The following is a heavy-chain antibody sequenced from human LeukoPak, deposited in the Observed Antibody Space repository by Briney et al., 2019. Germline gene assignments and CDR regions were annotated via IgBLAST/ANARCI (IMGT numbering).Heavy chain of an antibody. Sequence: SETLSLTCAVSGGSISSGGYSWSWIRQPPGKGLEWIGYIYHSGSTYYNPSLKSRVTISVDRSKNQFSLKLSSVTAADTAVYYCASSVGITIGGDAFDIWGQGTMVTVSS. CDR2: IYHSGST. D-gene: IGHD3-10*01. CDR3: ASSVGITIGGDAFDI. V-gene: IGHV4-30-2*01. J-gene: IGHJ3*02. CDR1: GGSISSGGYS.